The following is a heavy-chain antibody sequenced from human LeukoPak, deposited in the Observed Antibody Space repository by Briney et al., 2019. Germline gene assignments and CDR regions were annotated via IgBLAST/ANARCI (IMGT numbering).Heavy chain of an antibody. CDR1: GGSISSGGYY. D-gene: IGHD3-22*01. J-gene: IGHJ5*02. V-gene: IGHV4-31*03. Sequence: SQTLSLTCTVSGGSISSGGYYWSWIRQHPGTGLEWIGYIYYSGSTYYNPSLKSRVTISVDTSKNQFSLKLGSVTAADTAVYYCARGGSDYYDSRDTNWFDPWGQGTLVTVSS. CDR2: IYYSGST. CDR3: ARGGSDYYDSRDTNWFDP.